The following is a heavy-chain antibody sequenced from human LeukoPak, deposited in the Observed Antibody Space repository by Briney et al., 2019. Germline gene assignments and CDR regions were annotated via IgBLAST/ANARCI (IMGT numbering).Heavy chain of an antibody. D-gene: IGHD2-2*01. Sequence: GGSLRLSCAASGFTFSSYSMNWVRQAPGKGLEWVSSISSSSSYIYYADSVKGRFTISRDNAKNSLYLQMNSLRAEDTAVYYCARDQDYCSSTSCYRYYYMDVWGKGTTVTVSS. J-gene: IGHJ6*03. CDR1: GFTFSSYS. CDR3: ARDQDYCSSTSCYRYYYMDV. V-gene: IGHV3-21*01. CDR2: ISSSSSYI.